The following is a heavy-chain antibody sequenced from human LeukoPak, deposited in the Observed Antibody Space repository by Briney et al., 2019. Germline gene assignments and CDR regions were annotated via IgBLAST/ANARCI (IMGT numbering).Heavy chain of an antibody. CDR1: GFTFSNAW. Sequence: GGSLRLSCAASGFTFSNAWMNWVRQAPGKGLEWVSAISGSGGSTYYADSVKGRFTISRDNSKNTLYLQMNSLRAEDTAVYYCAKDLERKIAAAGTFGYWGQGTLVTVSS. CDR3: AKDLERKIAAAGTFGY. J-gene: IGHJ4*02. D-gene: IGHD6-13*01. CDR2: ISGSGGST. V-gene: IGHV3-23*01.